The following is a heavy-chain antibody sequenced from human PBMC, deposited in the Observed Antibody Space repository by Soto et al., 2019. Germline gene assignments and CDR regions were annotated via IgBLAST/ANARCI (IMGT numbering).Heavy chain of an antibody. Sequence: EAQLLESGGGWVQPGESLTLSCVASHFAFNIDAMTWVRQAPGKGLEWVSSMRRSGASIYYADSVKGRFTITRDNSKNTLYLKVNSLRAADTAVYWCARDNWHCDYCGLDVWGQGTTVTVS. CDR1: HFAFNIDA. CDR3: ARDNWHCDYCGLDV. D-gene: IGHD1-7*01. J-gene: IGHJ6*02. V-gene: IGHV3-23*01. CDR2: MRRSGASI.